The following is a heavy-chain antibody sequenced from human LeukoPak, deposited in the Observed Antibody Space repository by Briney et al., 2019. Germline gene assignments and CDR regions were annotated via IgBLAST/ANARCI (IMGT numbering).Heavy chain of an antibody. J-gene: IGHJ6*02. Sequence: QSGGSLRLSCAASGFTFSSYGMHWVRQAPGKGLEWVAVIWYDGSNKYYADSVKGRFTISRDNSKNTLYLQMNSLRAEDTAVYYCARGGYYDSTGYQDVWGQGTTVTVSS. D-gene: IGHD3-22*01. CDR1: GFTFSSYG. CDR2: IWYDGSNK. V-gene: IGHV3-33*08. CDR3: ARGGYYDSTGYQDV.